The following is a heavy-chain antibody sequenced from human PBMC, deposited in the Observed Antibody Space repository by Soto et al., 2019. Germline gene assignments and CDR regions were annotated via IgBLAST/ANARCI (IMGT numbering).Heavy chain of an antibody. D-gene: IGHD4-17*01. Sequence: GGSLRLSCAASGLTFSNAWMSWVRQAPGKGLEWVGRSKSKTDGGTIDYVAPVKGRFTISRDDSKNTLYLKINSLKPEDPAVYYCTTDPKIEYGDSSQDYWGPATLVTVS. CDR1: GLTFSNAW. CDR2: SKSKTDGGTI. CDR3: TTDPKIEYGDSSQDY. J-gene: IGHJ4*02. V-gene: IGHV3-15*01.